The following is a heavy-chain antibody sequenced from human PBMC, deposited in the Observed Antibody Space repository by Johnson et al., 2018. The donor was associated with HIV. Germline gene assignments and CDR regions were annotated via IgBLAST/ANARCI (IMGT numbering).Heavy chain of an antibody. CDR1: GFIFSNAW. D-gene: IGHD3-10*01. Sequence: QVQLVESGGGLVKPGGSLRLSCAVSGFIFSNAWMSWVRQAPGKGLEWVSYITSSGGTVYYADSVKGRFTISRDNAKNSLYLQMNILTAEDTAVYYCARAPEVRGIDAFDIWGQGTMVTVS. J-gene: IGHJ3*02. V-gene: IGHV3-11*04. CDR2: ITSSGGTV. CDR3: ARAPEVRGIDAFDI.